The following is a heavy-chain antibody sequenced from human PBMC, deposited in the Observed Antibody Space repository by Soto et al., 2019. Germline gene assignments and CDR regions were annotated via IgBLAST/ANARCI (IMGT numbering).Heavy chain of an antibody. CDR3: AKDRTLAARLRLYFAS. D-gene: IGHD6-6*01. CDR2: VSGSGDRT. V-gene: IGHV3-23*01. J-gene: IGHJ4*02. Sequence: GGSLRLSCAASWFTFDNYAMSWVRQAPWEGLEWVSSVSGSGDRTFYADSVKGRFTVSRDNSKNTVTMQMNSLRAEDTAIYYCAKDRTLAARLRLYFASWGPGSRVTFSS. CDR1: WFTFDNYA.